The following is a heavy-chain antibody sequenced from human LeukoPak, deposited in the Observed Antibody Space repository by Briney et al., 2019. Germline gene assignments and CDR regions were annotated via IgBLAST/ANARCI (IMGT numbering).Heavy chain of an antibody. CDR2: IIPIFGTA. Sequence: SVKVSCKASGGTFSSYAISWVRQAPGQGLEWMGGIIPIFGTANYAQEFHGRVTITADKSTSTAYMELSSLRSEDTAVYYCARDGYCSSTSCYIDYWGQGTLVTVSS. CDR3: ARDGYCSSTSCYIDY. J-gene: IGHJ4*02. CDR1: GGTFSSYA. D-gene: IGHD2-2*03. V-gene: IGHV1-69*06.